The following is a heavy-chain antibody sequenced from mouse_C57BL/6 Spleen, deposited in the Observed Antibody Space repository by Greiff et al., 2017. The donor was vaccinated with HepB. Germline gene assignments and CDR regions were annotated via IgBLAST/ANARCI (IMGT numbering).Heavy chain of an antibody. J-gene: IGHJ3*01. CDR2: ISSGSSTI. D-gene: IGHD3-2*02. CDR1: GFTFSDYG. Sequence: EVHLVESGGGLVKPGGSLKLSCAASGFTFSDYGMHWVRQAPEKGLEWVAYISSGSSTIYYADTVKGRFTISRDNAKNTLFLQMTSLRSEDTAMYYCARTAQATSVFAYWGQGTLVTVSA. V-gene: IGHV5-17*01. CDR3: ARTAQATSVFAY.